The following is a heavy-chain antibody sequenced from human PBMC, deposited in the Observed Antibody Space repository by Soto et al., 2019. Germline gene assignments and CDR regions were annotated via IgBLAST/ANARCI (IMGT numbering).Heavy chain of an antibody. CDR3: ARSGSSWILGEFAS. CDR2: ISAYNGNI. CDR1: AYTFTNYG. Sequence: QVQLVQSGGEVKKPGASVKVSCKASAYTFTNYGISWVRQAPGQGLGWMGWISAYNGNINYAPKFRGRVTMTTDTSTSSAYLEVRSVTSDDTAVYYCARSGSSWILGEFASGGQVPMVTVSS. V-gene: IGHV1-18*01. D-gene: IGHD1-26*01. J-gene: IGHJ4*02.